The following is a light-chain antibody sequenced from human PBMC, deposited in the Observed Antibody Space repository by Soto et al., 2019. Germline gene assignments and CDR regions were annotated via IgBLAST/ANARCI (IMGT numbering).Light chain of an antibody. V-gene: IGKV3-15*01. J-gene: IGKJ5*01. CDR2: GAS. CDR1: QSVSNY. CDR3: QQYKNWPL. Sequence: EMGVTQCPANLCVSAGERATLSCRASQSVSNYLAWYQQKPGQAPRLLIYGASTRATGIPARFSGGGSETEFTFTISSLQSEDFAVYYGQQYKNWPLFGQGTRLEI.